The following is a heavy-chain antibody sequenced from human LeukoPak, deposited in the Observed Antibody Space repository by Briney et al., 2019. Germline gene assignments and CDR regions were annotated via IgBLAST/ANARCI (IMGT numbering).Heavy chain of an antibody. Sequence: GGSLRLSCAASGFTFSTYAMRWVRQAPGKGLEWVSSISGSGDATYYADSVKGRFTISRDNSKNTLYLQMNSLRAEDTAVYYCGRWEAVVGVFTRYGMDVWGKGPRVTFP. CDR3: GRWEAVVGVFTRYGMDV. J-gene: IGHJ6*04. V-gene: IGHV3-23*01. CDR1: GFTFSTYA. D-gene: IGHD3-10*01. CDR2: ISGSGDAT.